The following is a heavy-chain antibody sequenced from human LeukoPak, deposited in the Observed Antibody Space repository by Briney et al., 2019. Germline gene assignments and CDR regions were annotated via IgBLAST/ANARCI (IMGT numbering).Heavy chain of an antibody. CDR3: ARQANDFWNGYYPSFDF. CDR2: IYYSGST. J-gene: IGHJ4*02. V-gene: IGHV4-39*01. CDR1: GDSINNSSYY. D-gene: IGHD3-3*01. Sequence: SETLSLTCTVSGDSINNSSYYWGWIRQPPGKGLEWIGSIYYSGSTYYNPSLKSRVTTSVDTSKNQFSLKLSSVTAADTAVYYCARQANDFWNGYYPSFDFWGQGTLVTVSS.